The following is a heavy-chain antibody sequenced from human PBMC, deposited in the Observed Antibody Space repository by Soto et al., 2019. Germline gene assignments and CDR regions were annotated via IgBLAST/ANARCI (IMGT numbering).Heavy chain of an antibody. CDR1: GFTGSSNY. V-gene: IGHV3-66*01. CDR3: ARDPYCGGDCYSGDAFDI. D-gene: IGHD2-21*02. CDR2: IYSGGST. J-gene: IGHJ3*02. Sequence: GGSLRLSWAASGFTGSSNYMSWVRQAPGKGLEWVSVIYSGGSTYYADSVKGRFTISRDNSKNTLYLQMNSLRAEDTAVYYCARDPYCGGDCYSGDAFDIWGQGTMVTVSS.